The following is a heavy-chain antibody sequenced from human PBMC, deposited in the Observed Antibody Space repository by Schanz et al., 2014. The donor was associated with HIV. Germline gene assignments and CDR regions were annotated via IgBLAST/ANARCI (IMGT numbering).Heavy chain of an antibody. CDR1: GYTFTNYF. Sequence: QVQLVQSGAEVKKPGASVKVSCKASGYTFTNYFIHWVRQAPGQGLEWMGWINPNSGDTDYAQKFQGRVTMTRNTSISTAYMELSSLRSEDTAVYYCASLVGATGLELDYWGQGTLVTVSS. CDR2: INPNSGDT. J-gene: IGHJ4*02. CDR3: ASLVGATGLELDY. V-gene: IGHV1-8*02. D-gene: IGHD1-26*01.